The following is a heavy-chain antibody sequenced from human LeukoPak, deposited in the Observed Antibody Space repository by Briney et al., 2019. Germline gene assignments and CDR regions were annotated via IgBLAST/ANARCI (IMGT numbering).Heavy chain of an antibody. D-gene: IGHD6-6*01. CDR1: GFTVSSNY. J-gene: IGHJ4*02. CDR2: IYSGGST. CDR3: ARLFSGGYSSSSSFDY. V-gene: IGHV3-66*01. Sequence: GGSLRLSCAASGFTVSSNYMSWVRQAPGKGLEWVSVIYSGGSTYHADSVKGRITISRDNSKNTLYLQMNSLRAEDTAVYYCARLFSGGYSSSSSFDYWGQGTLVTVSS.